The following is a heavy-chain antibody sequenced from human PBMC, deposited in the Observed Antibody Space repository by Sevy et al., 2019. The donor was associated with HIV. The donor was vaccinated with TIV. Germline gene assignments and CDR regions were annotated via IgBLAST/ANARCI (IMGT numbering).Heavy chain of an antibody. CDR3: AIFYSYGSVIYYNGMDV. D-gene: IGHD3-10*01. CDR2: MTDGYGSTKDADSAGGGGNT. CDR1: GFTFSMYA. J-gene: IGHJ6*02. Sequence: GGSLRLSCAASGFTFSMYAMSWVRQAPGKGLEWVSGMTDGYGSTKDADSAGGGGNTHYEDSVKGRFTISRDNFKKTQYLQMNSLRAEDTAVYYCAIFYSYGSVIYYNGMDVWGQGTTVTVSS. V-gene: IGHV3-23*01.